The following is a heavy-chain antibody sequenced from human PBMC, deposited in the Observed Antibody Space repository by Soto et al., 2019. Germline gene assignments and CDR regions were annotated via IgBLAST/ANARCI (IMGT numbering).Heavy chain of an antibody. CDR3: ATDSRTSVHIVAKDV. D-gene: IGHD5-12*01. J-gene: IGHJ6*02. Sequence: QVQLVQSGAEVKKPGASVKVSCKVSGYTLTELSMHWVRQAPGKGLEWMGGFDPADGETIYAQKFQGRVTMTEDTSTDTAYMDRSSLRSEDTAVYCCATDSRTSVHIVAKDVWGQGTTVTVS. CDR2: FDPADGET. V-gene: IGHV1-24*01. CDR1: GYTLTELS.